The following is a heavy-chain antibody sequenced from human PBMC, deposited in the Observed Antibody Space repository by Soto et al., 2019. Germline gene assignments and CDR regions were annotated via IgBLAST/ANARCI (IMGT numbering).Heavy chain of an antibody. D-gene: IGHD3-3*02. J-gene: IGHJ5*02. CDR3: ASPKIAFYNWFDP. CDR2: IYYSGST. Sequence: SETLSLTCTVSGDSISSTRWWSWVRQSPGKGLEWIGSIYYSGSTYYNPSLKSRVTISVDTSKNQFSLKLSSVAAADTAVYYCASPKIAFYNWFDPWGQGTLVTVSS. CDR1: GDSISSTRW. V-gene: IGHV4-39*01.